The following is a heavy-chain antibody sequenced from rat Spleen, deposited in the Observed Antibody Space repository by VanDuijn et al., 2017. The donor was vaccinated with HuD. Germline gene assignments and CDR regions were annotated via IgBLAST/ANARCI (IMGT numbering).Heavy chain of an antibody. D-gene: IGHD1-12*01. J-gene: IGHJ2*01. CDR1: GFTFSNYY. CDR3: AKDIPMMR. Sequence: EVQLVESGGGLVQPGRSLKLSCAASGFTFSNYYMAWVRQAPTKGLEWVASISYDGGNTYYRDSVKGRFTISRDNAKSSLYLQMDSLRSEDTSTYYCAKDIPMMRWGQGVMVTVSS. CDR2: ISYDGGNT. V-gene: IGHV5-20*01.